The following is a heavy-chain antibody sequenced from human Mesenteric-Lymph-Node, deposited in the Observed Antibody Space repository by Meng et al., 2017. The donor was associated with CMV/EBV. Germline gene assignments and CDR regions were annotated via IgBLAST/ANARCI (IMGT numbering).Heavy chain of an antibody. CDR3: ARDTGAYCSSTSCSYYFDY. V-gene: IGHV3-20*04. CDR2: INWNGGST. CDR1: GFTFDDYG. Sequence: GGSLRLSCAASGFTFDDYGMSWVRQAPGKGLEWVSGINWNGGSTGYADSVKGRFTIPRDNAKNSLYLQMNSLRAEDTALYYCARDTGAYCSSTSCSYYFDYWGQGTLVTVSS. D-gene: IGHD2-2*01. J-gene: IGHJ4*02.